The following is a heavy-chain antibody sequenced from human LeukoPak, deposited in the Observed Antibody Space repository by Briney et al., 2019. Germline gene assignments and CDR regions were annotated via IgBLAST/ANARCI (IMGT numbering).Heavy chain of an antibody. D-gene: IGHD1-26*01. Sequence: GGSLRLSCAVSGFTLSDYAMNWVRQAPGKGLEWVSTISGSGVSTYYADSVKGRFTISRDISKNTLYLQMNSLRAGDTAVYYCARGTYSSFDYWGQGTLVTVSS. CDR3: ARGTYSSFDY. CDR1: GFTLSDYA. J-gene: IGHJ4*02. V-gene: IGHV3-23*01. CDR2: ISGSGVST.